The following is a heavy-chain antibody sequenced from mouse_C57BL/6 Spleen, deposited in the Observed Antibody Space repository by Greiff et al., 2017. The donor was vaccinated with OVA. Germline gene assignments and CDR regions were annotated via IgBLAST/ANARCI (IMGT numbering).Heavy chain of an antibody. CDR3: TRGLGRGYFDV. D-gene: IGHD4-1*01. Sequence: VQLKESGGGLVQPGGSMKLSCAASGFTFSDAWMDWVRQSPEKGLEWVAEIRNKANNHATYYAESVKGRFTISRDDSKSSVYLQMNSLRAEDTGIYYGTRGLGRGYFDVWGTGTTVTVSS. V-gene: IGHV6-6*01. CDR2: IRNKANNHAT. CDR1: GFTFSDAW. J-gene: IGHJ1*03.